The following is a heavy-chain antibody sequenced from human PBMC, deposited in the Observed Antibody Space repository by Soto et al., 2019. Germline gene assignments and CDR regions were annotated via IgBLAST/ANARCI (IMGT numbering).Heavy chain of an antibody. CDR1: GYTFPRYY. D-gene: IGHD3-22*01. Sequence: GASVKVACKASGYTFPRYYMHCVGQAPRQAQEQIGIVNPSGGSTSYAQKFQGIVTMTRDTSTSTVYMELSSLRSEDTAVLYCARGVQRITSIVVVIAPPIESFVIWDPGTLLTAST. V-gene: IGHV1-46*01. CDR3: ARGVQRITSIVVVIAPPIESFVI. J-gene: IGHJ4*01. CDR2: VNPSGGST.